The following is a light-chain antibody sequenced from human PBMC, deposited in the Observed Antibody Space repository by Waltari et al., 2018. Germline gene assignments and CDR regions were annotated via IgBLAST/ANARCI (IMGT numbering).Light chain of an antibody. CDR3: QQYNNWPLA. V-gene: IGKV3-15*01. CDR2: SAS. J-gene: IGKJ1*01. CDR1: QSVSGN. Sequence: EIVMTQSPATLSVSPGERATLSCRASQSVSGNLAWYQQRPGQASRLLIYSASTRATGIPARFSGSGSGTEFTLTISSLQSEDFAVYYCQQYNNWPLAFGQGSKVEIK.